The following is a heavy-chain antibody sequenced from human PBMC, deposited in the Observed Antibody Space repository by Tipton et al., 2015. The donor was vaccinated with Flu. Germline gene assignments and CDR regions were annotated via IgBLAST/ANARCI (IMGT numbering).Heavy chain of an antibody. D-gene: IGHD2-21*01. Sequence: LRLSCTVSGGSLISSSYSWAWIRQSPGRGLEWIGTIYYTGNTFYNPSLQSRLTLSLDASKSQFSLTVRSVTAADTAVYYCAQARYFHFDSWGQGRPVTVSS. V-gene: IGHV4-39*07. CDR3: AQARYFHFDS. CDR1: GGSLISSSYS. CDR2: IYYTGNT. J-gene: IGHJ4*02.